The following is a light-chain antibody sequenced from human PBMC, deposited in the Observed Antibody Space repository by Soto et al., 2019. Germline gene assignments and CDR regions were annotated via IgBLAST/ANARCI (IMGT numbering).Light chain of an antibody. CDR3: QQTFVMPQT. CDR1: ERIGSN. CDR2: TAS. Sequence: DIQLTQYPSSLSASVGDTVSITCRATERIGSNLCWYQQKHGKAPALLIYTASTLQTGVPSRFSVSGYATDFTLTISGLHPEDVATYFCQQTFVMPQTFGQGTKLDIK. V-gene: IGKV1-39*01. J-gene: IGKJ2*01.